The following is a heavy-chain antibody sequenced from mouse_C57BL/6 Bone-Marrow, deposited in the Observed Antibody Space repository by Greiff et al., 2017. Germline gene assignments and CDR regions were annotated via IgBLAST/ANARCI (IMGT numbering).Heavy chain of an antibody. J-gene: IGHJ3*01. V-gene: IGHV1-81*01. D-gene: IGHD2-4*01. Sequence: QVQLQQSGAELARPGASVKLSCKASGYTFTSYGISWVKQRTGQGLEWIGEIYPRSGNTYYNEKFKGKATLTADKSSSTAYMELRSLTSDDSAVYFCARGGYDYDGFAYWGQGTLVTVSA. CDR2: IYPRSGNT. CDR3: ARGGYDYDGFAY. CDR1: GYTFTSYG.